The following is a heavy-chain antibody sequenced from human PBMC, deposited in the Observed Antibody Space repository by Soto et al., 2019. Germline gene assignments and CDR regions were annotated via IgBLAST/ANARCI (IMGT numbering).Heavy chain of an antibody. CDR3: ANDRVTMSYYCGMDV. J-gene: IGHJ6*02. CDR2: ISAYNGNT. Sequence: QVQLVQSGAEVKKPGASVKVTCKASGYTFTSYGISWVRQAPGQGLEWMGWISAYNGNTNYAQKLQGRVTMTTDTYTSTAYMELRSLRSDDTAGYYCANDRVTMSYYCGMDVWGQGTTVTVSS. CDR1: GYTFTSYG. D-gene: IGHD3-3*01. V-gene: IGHV1-18*01.